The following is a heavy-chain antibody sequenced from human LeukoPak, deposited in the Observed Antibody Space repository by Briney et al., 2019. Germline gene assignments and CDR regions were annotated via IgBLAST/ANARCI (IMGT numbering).Heavy chain of an antibody. J-gene: IGHJ4*02. V-gene: IGHV3-53*01. CDR1: GFTVSSNS. CDR3: ARRAGAHSHLYDY. CDR2: IYSDNT. Sequence: GGSLRLSCTVSGFTVSSNSMSWVRQAPGKGLEWVSFIYSDNTHYSDSVKGRFTISRDNSKNTLYLQMNSLRAEDTAVYYCARRAGAHSHLYDYWGQGTLVTVSS. D-gene: IGHD4/OR15-4a*01.